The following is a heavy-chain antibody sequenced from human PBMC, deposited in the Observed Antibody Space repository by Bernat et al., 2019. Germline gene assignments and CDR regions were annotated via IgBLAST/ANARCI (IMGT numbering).Heavy chain of an antibody. CDR2: ISYDGSNK. D-gene: IGHD3-3*01. CDR3: AEEHGVGPLSYYYSMDV. Sequence: QVQLVESGGGVVQPGRSLRLSCAASGFTFSSYGMHWVRQAPGKGLEWVAVISYDGSNKYYADSVKGRFTISRDNSKNTLYLQMNSLKAEDTAVYYCAEEHGVGPLSYYYSMDVWGQGTTVTVSS. V-gene: IGHV3-30*18. CDR1: GFTFSSYG. J-gene: IGHJ6*02.